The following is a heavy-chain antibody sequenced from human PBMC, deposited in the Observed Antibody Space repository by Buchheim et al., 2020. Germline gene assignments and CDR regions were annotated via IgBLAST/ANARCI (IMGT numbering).Heavy chain of an antibody. V-gene: IGHV2-70*15. J-gene: IGHJ4*02. CDR2: IDWDDYK. CDR3: ARENDYNALDS. Sequence: QVSLRESGPAHVRTTETLTLTCTVSGLSFRNVGVSVSWIRRPPGKPLQWLARIDWDDYKYYNTSLQARLTVSKRPSKKQVVLTLTNVDPADTATYYCARENDYNALDSWGQGTL. D-gene: IGHD5-24*01. CDR1: GLSFRNVGVS.